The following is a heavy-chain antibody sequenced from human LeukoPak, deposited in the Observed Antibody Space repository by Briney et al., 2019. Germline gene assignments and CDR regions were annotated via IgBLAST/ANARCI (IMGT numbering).Heavy chain of an antibody. Sequence: WASVKVSCKASGYTFTGHYMHWVRQAPGQGLEWMGWINPKDAGTNYAQKFQGRVTMTRDTSTGTVYMELSRLRSDDTAVYYCARTLYIAAAPGGFDYWGQGTLVTVSS. V-gene: IGHV1-2*02. CDR2: INPKDAGT. CDR1: GYTFTGHY. CDR3: ARTLYIAAAPGGFDY. D-gene: IGHD6-13*01. J-gene: IGHJ4*02.